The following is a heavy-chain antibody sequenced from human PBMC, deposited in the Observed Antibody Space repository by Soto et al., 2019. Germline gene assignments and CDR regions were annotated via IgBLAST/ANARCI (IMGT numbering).Heavy chain of an antibody. CDR3: AKNIDYGERRGLLGYFDY. J-gene: IGHJ4*02. CDR1: GFTFSSYA. Sequence: GGSLRLSCAASGFTFSSYAMSWVRQAPGKGLEWVSAISGSGGSTYYADSVKGRFTISRDNSKNTLYLQMNSLKAEDTAVYYCAKNIDYGERRGLLGYFDYWGQGTLVTVSS. D-gene: IGHD4-17*01. CDR2: ISGSGGST. V-gene: IGHV3-23*01.